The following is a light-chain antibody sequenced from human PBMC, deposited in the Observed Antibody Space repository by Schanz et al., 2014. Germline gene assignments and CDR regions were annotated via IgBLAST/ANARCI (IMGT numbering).Light chain of an antibody. CDR1: SSDVGGYNY. V-gene: IGLV2-23*02. J-gene: IGLJ2*01. Sequence: QSALTQPASVSGSPGQSITISCTGTSSDVGGYNYVSWYQHHPGKAPKLMIYDVSNRTSGVSNRFYGSKSCNTASLTIFGLQAEDEADYYCCSYAGSSTLVFGGGTKLTVL. CDR2: DVS. CDR3: CSYAGSSTLV.